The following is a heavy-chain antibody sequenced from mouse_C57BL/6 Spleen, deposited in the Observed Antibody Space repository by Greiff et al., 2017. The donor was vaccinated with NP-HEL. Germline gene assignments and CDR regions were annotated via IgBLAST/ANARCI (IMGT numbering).Heavy chain of an antibody. V-gene: IGHV5-17*01. CDR3: AREGFYYYAMDY. Sequence: EVQLQESGGGLVKPGGSLKLSCAASGFTFSDYGMHWVRQAPEKGLEWVAYISSGSSTIYYADTVKGRFTISRDNAKNTLFLQMTSLRSEDTAMYYCAREGFYYYAMDYWGQGTSVTVSS. J-gene: IGHJ4*01. CDR2: ISSGSSTI. CDR1: GFTFSDYG.